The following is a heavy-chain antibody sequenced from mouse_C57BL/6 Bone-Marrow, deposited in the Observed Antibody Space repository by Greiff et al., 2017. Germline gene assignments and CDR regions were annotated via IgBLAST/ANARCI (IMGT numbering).Heavy chain of an antibody. J-gene: IGHJ3*01. Sequence: VQGVESGPELVKPGASVKISCKASGYAFSSSWMNWVKQRPGKGLEWIGRIYPGDGDTNYNGKFKGTATLTADKSSSTAYMQHSSLTSEDSAVYFCARPRFAYWGQGTLVTVSA. V-gene: IGHV1-82*01. CDR3: ARPRFAY. CDR2: IYPGDGDT. CDR1: GYAFSSSW.